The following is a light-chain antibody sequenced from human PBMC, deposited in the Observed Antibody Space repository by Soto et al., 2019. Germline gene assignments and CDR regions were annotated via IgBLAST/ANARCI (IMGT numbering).Light chain of an antibody. CDR2: EVS. V-gene: IGLV2-14*03. J-gene: IGLJ3*02. CDR3: CSYTTTLTWV. Sequence: QSALTQPASVSASPGQSITISCTGTSSDVGAYNYVSWYQQHPGKAPKLVISEVSNRPSGVSNRFSGSKSGNTASLTISGLQAEAEADYYCCSYTTTLTWVFGGGTKLTVL. CDR1: SSDVGAYNY.